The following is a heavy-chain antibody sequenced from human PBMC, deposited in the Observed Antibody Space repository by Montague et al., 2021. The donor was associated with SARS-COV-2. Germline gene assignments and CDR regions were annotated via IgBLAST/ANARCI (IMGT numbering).Heavy chain of an antibody. J-gene: IGHJ5*02. CDR1: GFSFSDYY. V-gene: IGHV3-11*01. Sequence: SLRLSCAASGFSFSDYYMVWIRQAPGTGLEWVSYISDSGRTVYYADSVKGRFAISRDNTKNSLYLQMDSLRAEDTAIYYCARPHYIALPGTATAFDPWGQGTRVTVSS. CDR3: ARPHYIALPGTATAFDP. D-gene: IGHD2-8*01. CDR2: ISDSGRTV.